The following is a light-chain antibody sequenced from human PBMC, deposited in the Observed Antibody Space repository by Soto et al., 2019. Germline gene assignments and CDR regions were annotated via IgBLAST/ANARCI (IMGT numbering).Light chain of an antibody. CDR2: DVS. J-gene: IGKJ5*01. V-gene: IGKV3-20*01. CDR3: QQYNSWPPIT. Sequence: EIVLTQSPGALSLSPGERATLSCRASQSVSSGYLAWYQQKPGQAPRLLIYDVSNRATGIPARFSGSGSGTEFTLSISSLQSEDFAVYYCQQYNSWPPITFGQGTRLEIK. CDR1: QSVSSGY.